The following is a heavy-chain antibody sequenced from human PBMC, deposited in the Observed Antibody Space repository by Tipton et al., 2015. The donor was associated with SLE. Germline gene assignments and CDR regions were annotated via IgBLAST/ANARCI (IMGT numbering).Heavy chain of an antibody. V-gene: IGHV3-21*01. CDR1: GGSISSSN. J-gene: IGHJ4*02. D-gene: IGHD6-19*01. CDR3: ARDSGSSGWYAEDY. CDR2: ISSSSSYI. Sequence: LSLTCAVSGGSISSSNWWSWVRQPPGKGLEWVSSISSSSSYIYYADSVKGRFTISRDNAKNSLYLQMNSLRAEDTAVYYCARDSGSSGWYAEDYWGQGTLVTVSS.